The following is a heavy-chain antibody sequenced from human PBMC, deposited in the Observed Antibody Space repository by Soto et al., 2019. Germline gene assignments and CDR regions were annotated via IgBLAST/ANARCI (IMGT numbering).Heavy chain of an antibody. V-gene: IGHV4-59*01. CDR2: MYYSGST. D-gene: IGHD3-3*01. CDR3: ARGTFGVVKD. CDR1: GGSICSYY. J-gene: IGHJ4*02. Sequence: PSETLSITCTVSGGSICSYYWSWIRQSPGKGLEWIGYMYYSGSTNYNPSLKSRVTISIDTSRNQFSLKLSSVTAADTAVYYCARGTFGVVKDWGQGTLVTVSS.